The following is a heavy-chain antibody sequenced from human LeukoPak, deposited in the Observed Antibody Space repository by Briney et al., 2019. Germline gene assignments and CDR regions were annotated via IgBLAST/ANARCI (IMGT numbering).Heavy chain of an antibody. CDR1: GGFVSNYA. D-gene: IGHD2-21*01. CDR3: ARVGTILTGFSFYNWLDP. V-gene: IGHV1-69*13. Sequence: SVKVSCKASGGFVSNYAISWVRQAPGQGLEWMGGIIPAVGSTNYAQKFQGRLTITADESTGTAYMELISLTSEDTAAYYCARVGTILTGFSFYNWLDPWGQGTLVTVAS. CDR2: IIPAVGST. J-gene: IGHJ5*02.